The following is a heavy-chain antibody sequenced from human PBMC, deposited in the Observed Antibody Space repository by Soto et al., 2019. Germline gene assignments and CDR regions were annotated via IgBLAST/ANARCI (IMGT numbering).Heavy chain of an antibody. J-gene: IGHJ4*02. V-gene: IGHV3-30*18. D-gene: IGHD5-12*01. CDR1: GFTFISYG. CDR2: ISYDGSNK. Sequence: GGSLRLSCAASGFTFISYGMHWVRQAPCKGLEWVAVISYDGSNKYYADSVKGRFTISRDNSKNTLYLQMNSLRAEDTAVYYCAKDLDYPYYFDYWGQGTLVTVSS. CDR3: AKDLDYPYYFDY.